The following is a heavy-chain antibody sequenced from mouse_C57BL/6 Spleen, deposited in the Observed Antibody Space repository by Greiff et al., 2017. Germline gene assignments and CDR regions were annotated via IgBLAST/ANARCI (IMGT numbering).Heavy chain of an antibody. J-gene: IGHJ3*01. CDR1: GYAFSSSW. CDR2: IYPGDGDT. D-gene: IGHD1-1*01. CDR3: ARSGSSYGWFAY. V-gene: IGHV1-82*01. Sequence: QVQLQQSGPELVKPGASVKISCKASGYAFSSSWMNWVKQRPGKGLEWIGRIYPGDGDTNYNGKFKGKATLTADKSSSTAYMQLSSLTSEDSAVYFCARSGSSYGWFAYWGQGTLVTVSA.